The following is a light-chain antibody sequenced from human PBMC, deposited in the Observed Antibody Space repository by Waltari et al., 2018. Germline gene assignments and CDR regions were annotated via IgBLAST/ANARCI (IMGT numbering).Light chain of an antibody. V-gene: IGKV2-30*02. Sequence: DVVMTQSPRSLSVNLGQPASISCRSSQSLVHSDGDTYLHWFQQRPGQSPRRLINKVSERDPGVPDRFSGSGSGTDFTLEISTVEAEDVGVYYCMQSTHGPPWTFGQGTKVEIK. CDR3: MQSTHGPPWT. CDR1: QSLVHSDGDTY. CDR2: KVS. J-gene: IGKJ1*01.